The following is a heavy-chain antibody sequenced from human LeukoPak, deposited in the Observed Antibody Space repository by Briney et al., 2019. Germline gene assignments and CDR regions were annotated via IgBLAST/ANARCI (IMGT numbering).Heavy chain of an antibody. J-gene: IGHJ6*03. CDR2: INQDGTEK. V-gene: IGHV3-7*01. CDR3: ARGLGYYDSSGNYYYYYYMDV. D-gene: IGHD3-22*01. Sequence: GGSLRLSCAASGFTFTTYWMTWVRQAPGKGLEWVANINQDGTEKYYVDSVKGRFTISRDNAKNSLYLQMNSLRAEDTAVYYCARGLGYYDSSGNYYYYYYMDVWGKGTTVTISS. CDR1: GFTFTTYW.